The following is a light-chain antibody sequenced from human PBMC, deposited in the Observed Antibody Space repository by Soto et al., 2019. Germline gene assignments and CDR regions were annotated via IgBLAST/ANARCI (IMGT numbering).Light chain of an antibody. Sequence: EIVLTQSPGPLSLSPGERASLSCMASQSVSSNYLAWYQQKSGQAPSLLIYDVSRRATGIPERFSGSGSGTDCTLIISRLEPEDFAVYYCQQYGSSPRTFGQGTKVDIK. CDR2: DVS. CDR1: QSVSSNY. CDR3: QQYGSSPRT. J-gene: IGKJ1*01. V-gene: IGKV3-20*01.